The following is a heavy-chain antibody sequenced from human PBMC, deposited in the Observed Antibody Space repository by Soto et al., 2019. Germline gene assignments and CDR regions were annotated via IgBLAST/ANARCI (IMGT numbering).Heavy chain of an antibody. CDR1: GYSFTSYW. CDR3: ARHETGIVGANSYYYGMDV. Sequence: PGESLKISCKGSGYSFTSYWISWVRQMPGKGLEWMGRIDPSDSYTNYSPSFQGHVTISADKSISTAYLQWSSLKASDTAMYYCARHETGIVGANSYYYGMDVWGQGTTVTVSS. D-gene: IGHD1-26*01. J-gene: IGHJ6*02. V-gene: IGHV5-10-1*01. CDR2: IDPSDSYT.